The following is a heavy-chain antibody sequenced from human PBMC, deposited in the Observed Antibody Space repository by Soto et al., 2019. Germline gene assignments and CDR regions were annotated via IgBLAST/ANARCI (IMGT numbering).Heavy chain of an antibody. Sequence: SDRCMRLSCAPSAFTFSRYGIRWARKAPGRGLQRVSSISDSGAYTYYAGSVKGRFTISRDNSKNTLYVQVNSLRAEDTAVDYCAKYGYSSGWGFDYRGQGTLVTVSS. J-gene: IGHJ4*02. CDR3: AKYGYSSGWGFDY. CDR2: ISDSGAYT. V-gene: IGHV3-23*01. D-gene: IGHD6-19*01. CDR1: AFTFSRYG.